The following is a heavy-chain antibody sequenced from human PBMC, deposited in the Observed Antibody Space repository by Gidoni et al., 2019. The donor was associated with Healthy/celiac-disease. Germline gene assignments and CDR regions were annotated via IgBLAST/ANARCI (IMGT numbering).Heavy chain of an antibody. CDR2: ISYDGSNK. CDR1: GFTFSSYG. CDR3: AKGRTTIFYGMDV. V-gene: IGHV3-30*18. J-gene: IGHJ6*02. Sequence: QVQLVESGGGVVQPGRSLRLSCAACGFTFSSYGMHWVRQAPCKGLEWVAVISYDGSNKYYADSVKGRFTISRDNSKNTLYLQMNSLRAEDTAVYYCAKGRTTIFYGMDVWGQGTTVTVSS. D-gene: IGHD3-9*01.